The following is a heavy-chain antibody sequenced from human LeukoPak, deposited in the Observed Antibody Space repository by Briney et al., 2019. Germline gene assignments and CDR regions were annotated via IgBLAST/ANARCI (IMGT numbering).Heavy chain of an antibody. CDR2: IFYSGST. D-gene: IGHD2-15*01. Sequence: SETLSLTCTVSGGSLNNHFWSWIRQPPGKGPEWIGYIFYSGSTSYNPSLKSRVTISVDTSKNQFSLKLSSVTAADTAVYYCARQGGHYFDYWGQGTLVTVSS. CDR3: ARQGGHYFDY. CDR1: GGSLNNHF. J-gene: IGHJ4*02. V-gene: IGHV4-59*08.